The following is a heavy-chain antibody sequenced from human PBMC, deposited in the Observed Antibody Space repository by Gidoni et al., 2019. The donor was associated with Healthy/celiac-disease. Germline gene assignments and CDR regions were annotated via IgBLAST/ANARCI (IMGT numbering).Heavy chain of an antibody. CDR3: ARVKGEYYDFWSGYFHYYYYGMDV. V-gene: IGHV4-59*01. Sequence: QVQLQESGPGLVKPSESLSLTCPVPGGSLRSYYWSWIRPPPGKGLEWIGYIYYSGSTNYNPSLKSRVTISVDTSKNQFSLKLSSVTAADTAVYYCARVKGEYYDFWSGYFHYYYYGMDVWGQGTTVTVSS. J-gene: IGHJ6*02. CDR1: GGSLRSYY. D-gene: IGHD3-3*01. CDR2: IYYSGST.